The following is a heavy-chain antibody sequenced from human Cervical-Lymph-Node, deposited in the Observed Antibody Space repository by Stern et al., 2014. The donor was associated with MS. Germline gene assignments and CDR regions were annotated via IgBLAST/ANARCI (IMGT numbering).Heavy chain of an antibody. CDR1: GYTFTSYR. CDR3: ARQRYFDY. J-gene: IGHJ4*02. V-gene: IGHV5-51*01. Sequence: VQPVQSGPEVKRPGESLKISCQASGYTFTSYRIGWARQMPGKGVEWIAIIFPGGSDIRYSPSFQGQVTISADKSSSTAYLQWNNLKASDTAIYYCARQRYFDYWGQGTLVTVSS. CDR2: IFPGGSDI.